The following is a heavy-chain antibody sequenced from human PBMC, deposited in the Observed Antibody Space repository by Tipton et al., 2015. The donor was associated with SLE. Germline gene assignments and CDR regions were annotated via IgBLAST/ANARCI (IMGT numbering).Heavy chain of an antibody. CDR3: ARGVGRFFDY. Sequence: GSLRLSCAASGFTVSANYMSWVRQAPGKGLEWVSVIYSTGDTYYTDSVKGRFTISRDISKNTLYLQMNSLRAEDSAVYYCARGVGRFFDYWGQGTLVTVSS. J-gene: IGHJ4*02. V-gene: IGHV3-53*05. CDR1: GFTVSANY. CDR2: IYSTGDT.